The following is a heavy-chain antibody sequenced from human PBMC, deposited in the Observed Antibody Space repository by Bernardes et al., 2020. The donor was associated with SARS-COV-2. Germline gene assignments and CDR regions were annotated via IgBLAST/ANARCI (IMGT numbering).Heavy chain of an antibody. J-gene: IGHJ4*02. D-gene: IGHD1-7*01. Sequence: SETLSLTCSVSGDSIGGYYWSWIRQPPGKGLDWIGFIYYTGATNYNPSLKSQVTISVDTSKDQFSLKLRSVTAADTAVYYCARPGTTTLTDFGRFDYWGQGTLVTVSS. CDR3: ARPGTTTLTDFGRFDY. V-gene: IGHV4-59*01. CDR1: GDSIGGYY. CDR2: IYYTGAT.